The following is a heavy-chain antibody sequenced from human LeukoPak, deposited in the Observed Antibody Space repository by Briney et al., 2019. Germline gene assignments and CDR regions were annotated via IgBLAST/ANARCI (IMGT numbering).Heavy chain of an antibody. CDR3: AKDSAQNYDYWSGYYSSYYYGMDV. CDR2: IYYSGST. V-gene: IGHV4-39*02. J-gene: IGHJ6*02. D-gene: IGHD3-3*01. Sequence: SETLSLTCTVSGGSISSSSYYWGWIRQPPGKGLEWIGSIYYSGSTYYNPSLKSRVTIPVDTSKNQFSLKLSSVTAADTAVYYCAKDSAQNYDYWSGYYSSYYYGMDVWGQGTTVTVSS. CDR1: GGSISSSSYY.